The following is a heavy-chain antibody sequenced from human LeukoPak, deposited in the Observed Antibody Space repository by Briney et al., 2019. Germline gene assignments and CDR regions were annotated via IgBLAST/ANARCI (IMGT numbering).Heavy chain of an antibody. Sequence: GGSLRLSCAASGFTFSSYAMSWVRQAPGKGLEWVSAISGSGGSTYYADSVKGRFTISRDNSKNTLYLQMNSLRAEDTAVYYCATGLTVLAGYYYDSSNAFDIWGQGTMVTVSS. CDR3: ATGLTVLAGYYYDSSNAFDI. D-gene: IGHD3-22*01. J-gene: IGHJ3*02. CDR2: ISGSGGST. CDR1: GFTFSSYA. V-gene: IGHV3-23*01.